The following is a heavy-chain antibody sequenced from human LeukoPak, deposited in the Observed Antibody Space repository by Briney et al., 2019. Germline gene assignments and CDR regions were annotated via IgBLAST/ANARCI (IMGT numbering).Heavy chain of an antibody. V-gene: IGHV3-7*01. CDR3: ARATVTTWEDYFDY. J-gene: IGHJ4*02. CDR1: GFTFSSYW. Sequence: PGGSLRLSCAASGFTFSSYWMSWVRQAPGKGLEWVANIKQDGSEKYYVDSVKGRFTISRDNAKNSLYLQMNNLRAEDTAVYYCARATVTTWEDYFDYWGQGTLVTVSS. D-gene: IGHD4-11*01. CDR2: IKQDGSEK.